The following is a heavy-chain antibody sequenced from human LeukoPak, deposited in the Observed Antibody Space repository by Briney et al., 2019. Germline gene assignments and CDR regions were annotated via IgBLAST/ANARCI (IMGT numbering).Heavy chain of an antibody. J-gene: IGHJ3*02. CDR1: GFTFSSYS. D-gene: IGHD3-16*01. Sequence: GGSLRLSCAASGFTFSSYSMNWVRQAPGKGLEWVSYISSSSSTIYYADSVKGRFTISRDNAKNSLYLQMNSLRAEDTAVYYCASRTLSIWADAFDIWGQGTMVTVSS. CDR3: ASRTLSIWADAFDI. CDR2: ISSSSSTI. V-gene: IGHV3-48*01.